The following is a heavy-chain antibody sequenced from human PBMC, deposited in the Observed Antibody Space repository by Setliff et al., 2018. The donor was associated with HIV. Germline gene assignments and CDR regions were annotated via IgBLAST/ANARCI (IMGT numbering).Heavy chain of an antibody. CDR3: ARVPRQLLKGAAAYFDY. V-gene: IGHV4-59*11. D-gene: IGHD5-18*01. J-gene: IGHJ4*02. CDR1: GGSIRSHY. CDR2: IYYSGST. Sequence: SETLSLTCTVSGGSIRSHYLSWIREPPGKGLEWIGYIYYSGSTNYNPSLKSRVTISVDTSKNQFSLRLSSVTAADTAVYYCARVPRQLLKGAAAYFDYWGQGILVTVSS.